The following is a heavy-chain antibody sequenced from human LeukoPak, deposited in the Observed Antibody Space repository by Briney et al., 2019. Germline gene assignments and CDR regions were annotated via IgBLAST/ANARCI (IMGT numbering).Heavy chain of an antibody. Sequence: GGSLRLSCAASGFTFSSYAMSWVRQTPGRGLEWVSGLAASGYSTYYADSVKGRFSISRDNSKNTLYLQMNRLRADDTAVYHCAKTDRGYSSSSNWYFDLWGRGTLVTVSS. V-gene: IGHV3-23*01. CDR3: AKTDRGYSSSSNWYFDL. CDR2: LAASGYST. D-gene: IGHD6-6*01. CDR1: GFTFSSYA. J-gene: IGHJ2*01.